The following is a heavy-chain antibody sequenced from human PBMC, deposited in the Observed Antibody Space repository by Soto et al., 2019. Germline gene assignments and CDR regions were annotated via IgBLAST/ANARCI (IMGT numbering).Heavy chain of an antibody. CDR2: ISSSSSYI. CDR3: ATIVDTAWYYFDY. V-gene: IGHV3-21*01. D-gene: IGHD5-18*01. J-gene: IGHJ4*02. Sequence: GGSLRLSCAASGFTFSSYSMNWVRQAPGKGLEWVSSISSSSSYIYYADSVKGRFTISRDNAKNSLYLQMNSLRAEDTAVYYCATIVDTAWYYFDYWGQGTLVTVSS. CDR1: GFTFSSYS.